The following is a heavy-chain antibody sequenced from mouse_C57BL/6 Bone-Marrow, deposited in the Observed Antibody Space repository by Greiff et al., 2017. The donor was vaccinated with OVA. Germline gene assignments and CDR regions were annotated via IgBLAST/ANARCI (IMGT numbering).Heavy chain of an antibody. CDR3: ARGEGYGSGNPYYFDY. CDR1: GFTFSDFY. Sequence: EVKLVESGGGLVQSGRSLRLSCATSGFTFSDFYMEWVRQAPGKGLEWIAASRNKANDYTTEYSASVKGRFIVSRDTSQSILYLQMNALRAEDTAIYYCARGEGYGSGNPYYFDYWGQGTTLTVSS. V-gene: IGHV7-1*01. D-gene: IGHD1-1*01. CDR2: SRNKANDYTT. J-gene: IGHJ2*01.